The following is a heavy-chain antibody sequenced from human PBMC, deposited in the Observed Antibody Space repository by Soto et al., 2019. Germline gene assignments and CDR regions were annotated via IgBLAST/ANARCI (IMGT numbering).Heavy chain of an antibody. CDR3: ARHQYNSNLFDY. D-gene: IGHD4-4*01. J-gene: IGHJ4*02. V-gene: IGHV5-51*01. CDR1: AYSVTSYV. CDR2: IFPSRADT. Sequence: GDSLKSSCKGSAYSVTSYVIVWVRQMPGKVLERMRIIFPSRADTTYTPSFQVQGTSSADKSISTASLPWSSLKASDTAMYYCARHQYNSNLFDYWGQGTLVNVSS.